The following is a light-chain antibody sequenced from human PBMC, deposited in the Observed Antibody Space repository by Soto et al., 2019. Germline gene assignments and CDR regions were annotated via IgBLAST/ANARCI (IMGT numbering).Light chain of an antibody. CDR3: QQFSSYPLT. V-gene: IGKV3-20*01. J-gene: IGKJ4*01. CDR2: DAS. Sequence: EIVFTQSPGPLSLSPGERATLSCRASQTVRNNYLAWYQQKPGQAPRLLIYDASSRATGIPDRFSGGGSGTDFTLTISRLEPEDFAVYYCQQFSSYPLTFGGGTKVDIK. CDR1: QTVRNNY.